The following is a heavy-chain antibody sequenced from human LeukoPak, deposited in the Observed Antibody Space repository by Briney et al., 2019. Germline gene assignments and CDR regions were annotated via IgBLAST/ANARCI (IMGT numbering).Heavy chain of an antibody. D-gene: IGHD3-22*01. CDR2: VSAGGHYT. CDR3: AKDVPANYYDTTGYYFDS. CDR1: GFTFSSYA. V-gene: IGHV3-23*01. J-gene: IGHJ4*02. Sequence: PGGSLRLSCAASGFTFSSYAMNWVRQAPGEGLEWVASVSAGGHYTFYSVSVKGRFIVSRDNSRNTLDLNMSSVWAEDKAIYFCAKDVPANYYDTTGYYFDSWGQGTLVTVSS.